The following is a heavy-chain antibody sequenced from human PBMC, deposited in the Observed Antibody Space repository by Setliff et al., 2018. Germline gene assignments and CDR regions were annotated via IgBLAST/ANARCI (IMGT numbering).Heavy chain of an antibody. D-gene: IGHD6-13*01. Sequence: ASVKVSCKASGYSFNSYYMHWVRQAPGQGLEWMGIISPGGGSSSSTEKFQGRVTMTRDTSASTVYMEMGNLTSDDTAVYYCARAGSAAAGRKGIFEYWGQGSLVTVSS. J-gene: IGHJ4*02. CDR2: ISPGGGSS. CDR3: ARAGSAAAGRKGIFEY. CDR1: GYSFNSYY. V-gene: IGHV1-46*02.